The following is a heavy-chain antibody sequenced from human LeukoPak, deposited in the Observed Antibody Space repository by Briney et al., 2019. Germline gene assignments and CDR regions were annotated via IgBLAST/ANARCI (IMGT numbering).Heavy chain of an antibody. CDR2: IYYSGST. J-gene: IGHJ3*02. V-gene: IGHV4-59*01. CDR3: ARDAPPSSFDI. Sequence: SETLSLTCTVSGGSISSYYWGWIRQPPGKGLEWIGYIYYSGSTNYNPSLKSRVIISVDTSKNQFSLKLTSVTAADTAVYYCARDAPPSSFDIWGQGTMVTVSS. CDR1: GGSISSYY.